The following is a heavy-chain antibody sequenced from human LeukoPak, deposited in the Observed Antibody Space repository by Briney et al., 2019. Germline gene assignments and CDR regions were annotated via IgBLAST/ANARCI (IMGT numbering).Heavy chain of an antibody. J-gene: IGHJ4*02. CDR1: CGSISSGGYS. D-gene: IGHD2-2*01. V-gene: IGHV4-30-2*01. Sequence: SETLSHTYAVSCGSISSGGYSWSWLRHPPGKGLEWIAYMYNSGTTYYNPSLKSRVTISADRSKNQFSLKLSSVTAADTAVYYCARAALVGSSTSGYFDYWGQGTLVTVSS. CDR3: ARAALVGSSTSGYFDY. CDR2: MYNSGTT.